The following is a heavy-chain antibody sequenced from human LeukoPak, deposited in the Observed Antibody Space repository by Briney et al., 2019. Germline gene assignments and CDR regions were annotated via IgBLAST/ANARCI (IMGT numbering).Heavy chain of an antibody. Sequence: GGSLRLSCAASGFTFSSHGMHWVRQAPGKGLEWVAVIWYDGSTKYYADSVKGRFAISRDNSENMLWLQMNSLRAEDTAVYNCVRWGPDRGADYWGQGTQVTVSS. CDR2: IWYDGSTK. V-gene: IGHV3-33*01. CDR1: GFTFSSHG. J-gene: IGHJ4*02. CDR3: VRWGPDRGADY. D-gene: IGHD3-16*01.